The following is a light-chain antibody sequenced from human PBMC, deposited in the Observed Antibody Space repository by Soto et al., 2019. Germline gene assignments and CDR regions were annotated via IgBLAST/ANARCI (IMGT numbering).Light chain of an antibody. CDR1: QSVSSD. J-gene: IGKJ3*01. Sequence: EIVMTQSPATLSVSPGERATLSCRASQSVSSDLAWYQQKPGQAPRLLIYGASTRATGIPARFSGSGSGTEFTLTISSLQYEDFAVYYCHQYNNWPRGFTFGRGTKVDIK. CDR3: HQYNNWPRGFT. V-gene: IGKV3-15*01. CDR2: GAS.